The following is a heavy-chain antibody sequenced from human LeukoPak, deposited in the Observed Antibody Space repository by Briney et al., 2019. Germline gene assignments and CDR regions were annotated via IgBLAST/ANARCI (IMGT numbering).Heavy chain of an antibody. V-gene: IGHV3-23*01. CDR1: GFTFSSYA. D-gene: IGHD1-26*01. CDR2: ISGSGGST. J-gene: IGHJ6*03. Sequence: GGSLRLSCAASGFTFSSYAMSWVRQAPGKGLEWVSAISGSGGSTYYADSVKGRFTISRDNSKNTLYLQMNSLRAEDTAAYYCAENSGSYYYYYYMDVWGKGTTVTVSS. CDR3: AENSGSYYYYYYMDV.